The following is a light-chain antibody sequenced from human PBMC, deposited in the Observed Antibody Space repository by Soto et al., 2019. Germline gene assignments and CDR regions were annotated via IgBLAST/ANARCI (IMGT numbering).Light chain of an antibody. CDR3: QSYDSSLSGSL. V-gene: IGLV1-40*01. CDR2: GNT. CDR1: SSNIGAGYD. Sequence: QSVLTQPPSVSGAPGQRVTISCTRSSSNIGAGYDVHWYQQLPGTAPKLLIYGNTNRPSGVPDRFSGSKSGTSASLAITGLQAEDEADYYCQSYDSSLSGSLFGGGTKLTVL. J-gene: IGLJ2*01.